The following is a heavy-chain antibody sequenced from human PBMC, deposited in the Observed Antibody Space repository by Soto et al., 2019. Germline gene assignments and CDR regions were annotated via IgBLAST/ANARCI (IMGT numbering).Heavy chain of an antibody. V-gene: IGHV5-51*01. J-gene: IGHJ4*02. CDR1: GYSFTSYW. CDR3: ARHLPSYSGYVNFDY. Sequence: PGESLKISCKGSGYSFTSYWIGRVRQMPGKGLEWMGIIYPGDSDTRYSPSFQGQVTISADKSISTAYLQWSSLKASDTAMYYCARHLPSYSGYVNFDYWGQGTLVTVSS. D-gene: IGHD5-12*01. CDR2: IYPGDSDT.